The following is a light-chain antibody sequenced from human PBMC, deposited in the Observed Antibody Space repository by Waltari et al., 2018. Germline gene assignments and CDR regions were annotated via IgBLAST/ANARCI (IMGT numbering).Light chain of an antibody. Sequence: QSALTQPASVSGSPGQSITISCTGSSNNIGFYDLVSWYQQHPGKDPKIIIFDVIKRPSGVSARFAGSKSGNTASLTISGLQTEDDADYYCCSYSGSGSFPYVFGPGTRVAVL. CDR3: CSYSGSGSFPYV. J-gene: IGLJ1*01. CDR2: DVI. V-gene: IGLV2-23*02. CDR1: SNNIGFYDL.